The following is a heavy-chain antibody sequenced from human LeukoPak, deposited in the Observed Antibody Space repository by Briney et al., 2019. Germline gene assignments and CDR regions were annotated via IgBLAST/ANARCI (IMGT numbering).Heavy chain of an antibody. CDR2: VSSDGGST. V-gene: IGHV3-64D*06. CDR1: GFTFSYYA. CDR3: VRALSSTVTTKRKFDD. J-gene: IGHJ4*02. Sequence: GGSQRLSCSASGFTFSYYAMHWVRQPPGKGLEYVSGVSSDGGSTYSADSVKGRFTISRNNSKNTLYLQMSGLRGEDTAVYYCVRALSSTVTTKRKFDDWGQGTLVTVSS. D-gene: IGHD4-17*01.